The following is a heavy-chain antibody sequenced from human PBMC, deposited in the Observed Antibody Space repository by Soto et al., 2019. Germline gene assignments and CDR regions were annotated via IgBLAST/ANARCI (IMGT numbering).Heavy chain of an antibody. CDR3: ARLGYDFWSGYPAYGPNRVDYYYYYMDV. Sequence: GGSLRLSCAASGFTFSSYSMNWVRQAPGKGLEWVSYISSSSSTIYYADSVKGRFTISRDNAKNSLYLQMNSLRAEDTAVYYCARLGYDFWSGYPAYGPNRVDYYYYYMDVWGKGTTVTVSS. CDR2: ISSSSSTI. CDR1: GFTFSSYS. J-gene: IGHJ6*03. D-gene: IGHD3-3*01. V-gene: IGHV3-48*01.